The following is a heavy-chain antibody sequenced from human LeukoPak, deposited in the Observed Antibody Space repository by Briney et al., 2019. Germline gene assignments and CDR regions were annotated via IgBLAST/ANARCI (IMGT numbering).Heavy chain of an antibody. CDR2: ISGSGGTT. V-gene: IGHV3-23*01. J-gene: IGHJ4*02. Sequence: GGSLRLSCAASGLTFSSFPMTWVRQAPGKGLEWVSAISGSGGTTYYADSVKGRFTISRDNSKNTLYLQMNGLTAEDTAVYYCAKDRGYWGQGTLVTVSS. CDR1: GLTFSSFP. CDR3: AKDRGY.